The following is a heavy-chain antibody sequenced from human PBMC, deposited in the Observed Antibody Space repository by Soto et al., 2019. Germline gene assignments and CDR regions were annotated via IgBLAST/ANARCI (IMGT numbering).Heavy chain of an antibody. V-gene: IGHV1-46*03. CDR2: INPSGGST. Sequence: ASVKVSCKASGYTFTSYYMHWVRQAPGQGLEWMGIINPSGGSTSYAQKFQGRVTMTRDTSTSTVYMELSSLRSEDTAVYYCAREVSDYGDYGGVNGLDYWGQGTLVTVSS. CDR3: AREVSDYGDYGGVNGLDY. D-gene: IGHD4-17*01. CDR1: GYTFTSYY. J-gene: IGHJ4*02.